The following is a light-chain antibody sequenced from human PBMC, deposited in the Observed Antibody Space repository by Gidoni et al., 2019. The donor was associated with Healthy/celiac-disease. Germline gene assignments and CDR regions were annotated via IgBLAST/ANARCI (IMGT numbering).Light chain of an antibody. CDR1: SCDVGGYNY. CDR2: EVS. CDR3: SSYTSSSTPLV. Sequence: QSALTQPASVSVSPGQSITISCTGTSCDVGGYNYVSWYQQHPGKAPNLMINEVSNRPSGVSNRFSGSKSGNTASLTISGLQAEDEADYYCSSYTSSSTPLVFGTGTKVTVL. V-gene: IGLV2-14*01. J-gene: IGLJ1*01.